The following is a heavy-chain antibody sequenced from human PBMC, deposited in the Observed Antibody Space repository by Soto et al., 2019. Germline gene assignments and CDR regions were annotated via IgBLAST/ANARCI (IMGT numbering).Heavy chain of an antibody. CDR2: VFHTGDT. D-gene: IGHD7-27*01. Sequence: PSETLSLTCAVSGDSISSSVWWTWVRQPPGKGLEWIGEVFHTGDTYFNPSLRSRVAMSVDKSTNEFSLKVTSVTAADTAIYYCARKAWVRFDYWGQGARVTVSS. V-gene: IGHV4-4*02. J-gene: IGHJ4*02. CDR1: GDSISSSVW. CDR3: ARKAWVRFDY.